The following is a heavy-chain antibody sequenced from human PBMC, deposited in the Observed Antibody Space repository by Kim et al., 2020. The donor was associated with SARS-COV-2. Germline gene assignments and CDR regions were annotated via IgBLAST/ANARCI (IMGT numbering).Heavy chain of an antibody. Sequence: SETLSLTCTVSGGSISSYYWSWIRQPAGKGLEWIGRIYTSGSTNYNPSLKSRVTMSVDTSKNQFSLKLSSVTAADTAVYYCASTPDIAVAGHARFDYWGQGTLVTVSS. J-gene: IGHJ4*02. V-gene: IGHV4-4*07. CDR1: GGSISSYY. CDR3: ASTPDIAVAGHARFDY. D-gene: IGHD6-19*01. CDR2: IYTSGST.